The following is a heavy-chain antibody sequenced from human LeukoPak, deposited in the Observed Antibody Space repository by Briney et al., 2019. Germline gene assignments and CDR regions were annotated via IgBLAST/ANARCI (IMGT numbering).Heavy chain of an antibody. D-gene: IGHD4-23*01. CDR1: GFTFSNYE. CDR2: ISSSGSDI. Sequence: GGSLRLSCAASGFTFSNYEMHWVHQAPGKGLEWVSYISSSGSDIYYADSVKGRFTISRDNAKNSLYLHMNSLTAEDTAVYYCARDYGGSSPFDYWGQGTLVTVSS. J-gene: IGHJ4*02. CDR3: ARDYGGSSPFDY. V-gene: IGHV3-48*03.